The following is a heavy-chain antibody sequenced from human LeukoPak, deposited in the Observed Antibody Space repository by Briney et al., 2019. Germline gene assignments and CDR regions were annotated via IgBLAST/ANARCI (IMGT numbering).Heavy chain of an antibody. CDR2: LRYDGSNK. J-gene: IGHJ4*02. D-gene: IGHD3-3*01. Sequence: GGSLRLSCAAPGFTFSSYGMHCVRQAPGKGLEWVAFLRYDGSNKYYADTVKGRFTISTDNSKNTPYLQMSIVREQRTRVYYSAKDYFDFWSGYYRQYWAQGTLVTVSS. CDR3: AKDYFDFWSGYYRQY. V-gene: IGHV3-30*02. CDR1: GFTFSSYG.